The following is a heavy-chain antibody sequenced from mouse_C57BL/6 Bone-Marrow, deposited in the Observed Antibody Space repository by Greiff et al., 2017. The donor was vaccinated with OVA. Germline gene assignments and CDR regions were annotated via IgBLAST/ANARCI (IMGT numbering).Heavy chain of an antibody. D-gene: IGHD1-1*01. J-gene: IGHJ3*01. CDR2: IYPRSGNT. CDR1: GYTFTSYG. CDR3: ARTYGSSPWFAY. Sequence: QVQLQQSGAELARPGASVKLSCKASGYTFTSYGISWVKQRTGQGLEWIGEIYPRSGNTYYNEKFKSKATLTVDKSSSTAYMQLSSLTSEDSAVYYCARTYGSSPWFAYWGQGTLVTVSA. V-gene: IGHV1-81*01.